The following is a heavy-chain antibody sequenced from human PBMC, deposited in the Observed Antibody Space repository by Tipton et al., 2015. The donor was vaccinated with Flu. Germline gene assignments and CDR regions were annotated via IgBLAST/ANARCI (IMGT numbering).Heavy chain of an antibody. V-gene: IGHV3-23*01. D-gene: IGHD6-19*01. CDR1: GFTFSRYA. Sequence: GSLRLSCTASGFTFSRYAMSWVRQAPGKGLEWVSAIGGGGATTYFADSVKGRFTISRDNLRNTLSLQMNSLRAEDTAIYYCARVIPEFVAGLSYWGQGALVSVSS. J-gene: IGHJ4*02. CDR3: ARVIPEFVAGLSY. CDR2: IGGGGATT.